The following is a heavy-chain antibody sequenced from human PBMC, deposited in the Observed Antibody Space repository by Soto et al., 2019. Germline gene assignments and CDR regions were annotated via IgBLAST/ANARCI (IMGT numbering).Heavy chain of an antibody. Sequence: SVKVSCKASGYTFTSYGISWVRQAPGQGLEWMGWISAYNGNTNYAQKLQGRVTITTDTSTSTAYMELRSLRSDDTAVYYCAREGGTGQYGMDVWGQGTTVTVSS. V-gene: IGHV1-18*01. J-gene: IGHJ6*02. CDR3: AREGGTGQYGMDV. CDR1: GYTFTSYG. CDR2: ISAYNGNT.